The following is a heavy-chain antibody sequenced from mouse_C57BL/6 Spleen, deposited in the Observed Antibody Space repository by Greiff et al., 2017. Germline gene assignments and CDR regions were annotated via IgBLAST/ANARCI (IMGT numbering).Heavy chain of an antibody. CDR1: GFNIKDYY. V-gene: IGHV14-1*01. CDR2: IDPEDGDT. Sequence: EVKLMESGAELVRPGASVKLSCTASGFNIKDYYMHWVKQRPEQGLEWIGRIDPEDGDTEYAPKFQGKATMTADTSSNPAYLQLSSLTSEDTAVYYCTTRITTVRYFDYWGQGTTLTVSS. D-gene: IGHD1-1*01. J-gene: IGHJ2*01. CDR3: TTRITTVRYFDY.